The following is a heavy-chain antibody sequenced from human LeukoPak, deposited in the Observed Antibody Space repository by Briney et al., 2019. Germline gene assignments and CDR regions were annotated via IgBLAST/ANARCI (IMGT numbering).Heavy chain of an antibody. CDR2: FYTGDSDT. D-gene: IGHD2-2*01. Sequence: GEPLNISCKASGYSFTGYWSGWVRQLHGRGREWMGIFYTGDSDTRSRPSILGPVTNSAHKTISSAYLQWISLQATDTAMYSRARPGVPAADGNHDAFDIWGQGTMVTVSS. J-gene: IGHJ3*02. CDR3: ARPGVPAADGNHDAFDI. V-gene: IGHV5-51*01. CDR1: GYSFTGYW.